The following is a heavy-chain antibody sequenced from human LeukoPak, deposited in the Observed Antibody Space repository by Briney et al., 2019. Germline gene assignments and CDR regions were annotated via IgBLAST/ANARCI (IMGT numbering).Heavy chain of an antibody. CDR3: ARHLKAVAGYVY. D-gene: IGHD6-19*01. CDR2: INPNSGGT. J-gene: IGHJ4*02. V-gene: IGHV1-2*02. CDR1: GYTFTDHN. Sequence: ASVKVSCKASGYTFTDHNMHWVRQAPGQGLEWMGWINPNSGGTNYAQKFQGRVTMTRDTSISTAYMELSRLRSDDTAVYYCARHLKAVAGYVYWGQGTLVTVSS.